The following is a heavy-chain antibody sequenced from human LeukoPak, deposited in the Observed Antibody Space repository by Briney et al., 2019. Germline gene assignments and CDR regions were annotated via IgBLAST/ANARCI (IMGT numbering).Heavy chain of an antibody. J-gene: IGHJ4*02. Sequence: GGSLRLSCAASGFIFSSYAMNWVRRAPGKGLEWVSTIGGSDGATYYADSMKGRFTISRDNSKNTLYVQMNSLRAEDTAVYYCAKSSPVSMAVTEHWGQGTLVTVSS. D-gene: IGHD2-21*02. CDR1: GFIFSSYA. CDR2: IGGSDGAT. V-gene: IGHV3-23*01. CDR3: AKSSPVSMAVTEH.